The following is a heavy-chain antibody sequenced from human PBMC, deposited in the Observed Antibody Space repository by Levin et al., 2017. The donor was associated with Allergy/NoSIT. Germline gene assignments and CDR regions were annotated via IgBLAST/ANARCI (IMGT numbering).Heavy chain of an antibody. Sequence: SCAASGFTFSNAWMSWVRQAPGKGLEWVGRIKSKTDGGTTDYAAPVKGRFTISRDDSKNTLYLQMNSLKTEDTAVYYCTTGEWPQLYYGMDVWGQGTTVTVSS. D-gene: IGHD3-16*01. V-gene: IGHV3-15*01. CDR3: TTGEWPQLYYGMDV. J-gene: IGHJ6*02. CDR2: IKSKTDGGTT. CDR1: GFTFSNAW.